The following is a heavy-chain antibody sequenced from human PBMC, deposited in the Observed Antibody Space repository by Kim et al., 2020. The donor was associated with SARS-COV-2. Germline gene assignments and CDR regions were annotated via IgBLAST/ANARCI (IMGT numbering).Heavy chain of an antibody. J-gene: IGHJ4*02. CDR1: GGSFSGYY. CDR2: INHSGST. CDR3: ATRPSAAYYYGSGRKRVFDY. V-gene: IGHV4-34*01. Sequence: SETLSLTCAVYGGSFSGYYWSWIRQPPGKGLEWIGEINHSGSTNYNPSLKSRVTISVDTSKNQFSLKLSSVTAADTAVYYCATRPSAAYYYGSGRKRVFDYWGQGTLVTVSS. D-gene: IGHD3-10*01.